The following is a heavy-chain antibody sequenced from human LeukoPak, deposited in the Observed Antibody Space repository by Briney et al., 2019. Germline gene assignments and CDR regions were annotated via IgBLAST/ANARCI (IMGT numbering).Heavy chain of an antibody. Sequence: ASVKVSCKASGYTFTSFGISWVRQAPGQGLEWMGWISAYNGNTDYAQKLQGRVTMTTDTSTSTAYMELRSLRSDDTAVYYCARVTQTDYDFDYWGQGTLVTVSS. CDR1: GYTFTSFG. CDR3: ARVTQTDYDFDY. D-gene: IGHD4-17*01. J-gene: IGHJ4*02. V-gene: IGHV1-18*01. CDR2: ISAYNGNT.